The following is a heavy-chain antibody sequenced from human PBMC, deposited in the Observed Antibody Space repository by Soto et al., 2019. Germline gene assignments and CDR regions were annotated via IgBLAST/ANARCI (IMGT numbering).Heavy chain of an antibody. CDR3: AKDGLRCGYYRRGYFDY. V-gene: IGHV3-30*18. J-gene: IGHJ4*02. CDR2: ISYDGSNK. CDR1: GFTFSSYG. Sequence: QVQLVESGGGVVQPRRSLRLSCAASGFTFSSYGMHWVRQAPGKGLEWVAVISYDGSNKYYADSVKGRFTISRDNSKNTLYLQMNSLRAEDTAVYYCAKDGLRCGYYRRGYFDYWGQGTLVTVSS. D-gene: IGHD3-22*01.